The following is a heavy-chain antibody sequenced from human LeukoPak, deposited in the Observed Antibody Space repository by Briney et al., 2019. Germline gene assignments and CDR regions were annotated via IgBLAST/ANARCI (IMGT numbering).Heavy chain of an antibody. V-gene: IGHV5-51*01. CDR2: TYPGDSDT. CDR3: ARPANWGSPNDFVI. D-gene: IGHD7-27*01. CDR1: GYSFAAYW. Sequence: GESLKISCKASGYSFAAYWIGWVRQMPGQGLEWVGITYPGDSDTRYSPSFQGQVTMSADRSISTAYLQWSSLKASDTAMYYCARPANWGSPNDFVIWGQGTMVTVSS. J-gene: IGHJ3*02.